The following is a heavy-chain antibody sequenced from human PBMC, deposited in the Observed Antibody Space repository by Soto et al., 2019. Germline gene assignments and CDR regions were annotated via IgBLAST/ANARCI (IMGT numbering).Heavy chain of an antibody. CDR2: INPNSGGT. CDR1: GYTFTGYY. V-gene: IGHV1-2*04. CDR3: ARGPSTAAIGYYYYGMDV. D-gene: IGHD2-2*02. Sequence: GASVKVSCKASGYTFTGYYMHWLRQSPGQGLEWMGWINPNSGGTNYAQKFQGWVTMTRDTSISTAYMELSRLRSDDTAVYYCARGPSTAAIGYYYYGMDVWGQGTTVTVSS. J-gene: IGHJ6*02.